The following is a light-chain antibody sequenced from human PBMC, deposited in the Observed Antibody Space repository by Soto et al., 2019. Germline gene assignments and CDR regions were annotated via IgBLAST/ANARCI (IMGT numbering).Light chain of an antibody. CDR2: DVS. CDR3: CSYAGSTYV. J-gene: IGLJ1*01. CDR1: SSDVGGYNY. Sequence: SALTQPRSVSGSPGQSVTISCTGTSSDVGGYNYVSWSQQQPGKAPKLMIYDVSKRPSGVPERFSGSKSGNTASLTISGLQLEDHAAYYCCSYAGSTYVSGTATKVTVL. V-gene: IGLV2-11*01.